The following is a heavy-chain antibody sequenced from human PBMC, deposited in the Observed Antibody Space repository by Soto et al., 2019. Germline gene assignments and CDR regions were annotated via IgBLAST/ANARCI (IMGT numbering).Heavy chain of an antibody. CDR2: MNPNSGNT. V-gene: IGHV1-8*01. Sequence: HVQLVQSGAEVKKPGASVKVSCKASGYTFTSYDINWVRQATGQGLEYLGWMNPNSGNTAYVQKFQGRVTMTWDTSITTAYMELSSLRSEDTAVYFCARGIKYGAYSRWFDPWGQGTLVTVSP. CDR3: ARGIKYGAYSRWFDP. J-gene: IGHJ5*02. D-gene: IGHD4-17*01. CDR1: GYTFTSYD.